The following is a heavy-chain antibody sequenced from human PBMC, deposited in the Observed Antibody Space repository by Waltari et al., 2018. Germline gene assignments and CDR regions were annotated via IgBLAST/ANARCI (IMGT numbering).Heavy chain of an antibody. Sequence: QVQLQESGPGLVKPSETLSLTCTVSGGSISSYYWSWIRQPPGKGLEWIGYIYYSGSTNYNPSLKSRVTISVDTSKNQFSLNLSSVTAADTAVYYCARVSTMIVVVTSAYAFDIWGQGTMVTVSS. D-gene: IGHD3-22*01. CDR1: GGSISSYY. V-gene: IGHV4-59*01. CDR3: ARVSTMIVVVTSAYAFDI. J-gene: IGHJ3*02. CDR2: IYYSGST.